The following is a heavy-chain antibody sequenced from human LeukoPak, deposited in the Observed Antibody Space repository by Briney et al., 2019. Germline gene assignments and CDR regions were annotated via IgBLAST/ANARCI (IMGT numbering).Heavy chain of an antibody. CDR1: GFTFGDYA. J-gene: IGHJ4*02. V-gene: IGHV3-49*03. D-gene: IGHD6-13*01. Sequence: GRSLRLSCTASGFTFGDYAMSWFRQAPGKGLEWVGFIRSKAYGGTTEYAASVKGRFTISGDDSKSIAYLQMNSLKTEDTAVYYCTRVQAAAGRRDFDYWGQGTLVTVSS. CDR3: TRVQAAAGRRDFDY. CDR2: IRSKAYGGTT.